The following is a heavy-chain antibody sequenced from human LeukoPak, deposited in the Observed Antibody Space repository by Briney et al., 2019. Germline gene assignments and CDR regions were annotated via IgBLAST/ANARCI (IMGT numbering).Heavy chain of an antibody. D-gene: IGHD6-13*01. CDR1: GFTFSSYA. Sequence: GGSLRLSCAASGFTFSSYAMHWVRQAPGKGLEWVAVISYDGSNKYYADSVKGRFTISRDNSKNTLYLQMNSLRAEDTAMYYCARGYSSSWYDDFDYWGQGTLVTVSS. V-gene: IGHV3-30-3*01. J-gene: IGHJ4*02. CDR2: ISYDGSNK. CDR3: ARGYSSSWYDDFDY.